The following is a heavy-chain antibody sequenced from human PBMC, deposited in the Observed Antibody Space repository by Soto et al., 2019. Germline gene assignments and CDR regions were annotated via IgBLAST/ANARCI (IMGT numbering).Heavy chain of an antibody. CDR2: IWYDGSNK. CDR3: VKDHGTAMIRGGLDS. V-gene: IGHV3-30*02. J-gene: IGHJ4*02. Sequence: PGGSLRLSCAASGFTFSSYGIHWVRQAPGKGLEWVAVIWYDGSNKYYADSVKGRFTISRDNSKNTLYLQMSSLRPEDTAVYYCVKDHGTAMIRGGLDSWGQGA. CDR1: GFTFSSYG. D-gene: IGHD3-10*01.